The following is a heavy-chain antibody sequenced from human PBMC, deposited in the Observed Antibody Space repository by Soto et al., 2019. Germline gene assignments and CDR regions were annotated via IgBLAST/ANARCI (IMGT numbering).Heavy chain of an antibody. D-gene: IGHD3-22*01. CDR3: ARDIDYYDSSGEIDY. Sequence: SETLSLTCAVSGYSISSGDYWGLIRQPPGQGLEWIGSIYHSGSTYYNPSLKSRVTISVDTSKNKFSLKLSSVNAAETAVYYCARDIDYYDSSGEIDYWGQGTLVTVSS. J-gene: IGHJ4*02. CDR2: IYHSGST. V-gene: IGHV4-38-2*02. CDR1: GYSISSGDY.